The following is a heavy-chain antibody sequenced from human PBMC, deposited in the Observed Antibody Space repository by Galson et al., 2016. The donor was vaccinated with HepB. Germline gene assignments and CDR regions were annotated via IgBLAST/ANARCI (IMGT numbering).Heavy chain of an antibody. V-gene: IGHV3-23*01. D-gene: IGHD7-27*01. CDR3: ARRSINWGFFDY. J-gene: IGHJ4*02. CDR1: GFTFNNHA. Sequence: SLRLSCAASGFTFNNHAMNWVRQAPGKGLEWVSTISPSGDNTYYADSVKGRFTISRDISKNTLYLQMNSLRADDTALYYCARRSINWGFFDYWGQGTLVTVSS. CDR2: ISPSGDNT.